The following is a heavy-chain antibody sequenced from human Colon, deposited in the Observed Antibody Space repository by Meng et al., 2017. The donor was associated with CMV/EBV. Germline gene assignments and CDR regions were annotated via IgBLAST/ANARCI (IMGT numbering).Heavy chain of an antibody. D-gene: IGHD5-18*01. CDR1: GYTFASYG. J-gene: IGHJ4*02. CDR3: ARGNVETAMVSDY. CDR2: ISAYRDNT. Sequence: CEASGYTFASYGISWMRQAPGQGLEWMGGISAYRDNTNYAQKFQGRVTMTRDTSTNTVYMDLRSLRSDDTAVYYCARGNVETAMVSDYWGQGTLVTVSS. V-gene: IGHV1-18*01.